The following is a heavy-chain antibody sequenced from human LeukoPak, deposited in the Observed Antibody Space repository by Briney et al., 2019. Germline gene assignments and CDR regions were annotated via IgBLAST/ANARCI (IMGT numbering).Heavy chain of an antibody. V-gene: IGHV3-23*01. CDR2: ISGSGGTT. Sequence: QPGGSLRLSCAASGFTFSSYAMSWVRQAPGKGPEWVSAISGSGGTTYYADSVQGRFTISRDNAKTSLYLQMNSLRAEDTAVYYCARDLSGVTGYTYGRGIDYWGQGTLVTVSS. CDR3: ARDLSGVTGYTYGRGIDY. CDR1: GFTFSSYA. D-gene: IGHD5-18*01. J-gene: IGHJ4*02.